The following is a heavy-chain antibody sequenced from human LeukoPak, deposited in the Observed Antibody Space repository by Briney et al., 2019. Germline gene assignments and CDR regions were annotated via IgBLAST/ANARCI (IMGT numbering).Heavy chain of an antibody. CDR1: GYSFTSYW. CDR3: ARQVGNYDSSGYGPSGYYYYYYMDV. J-gene: IGHJ6*03. CDR2: IYPGDSDA. Sequence: GESLRISCKGSGYSFTSYWVAWVRQMPGKGLEWMGTIYPGDSDARYSPSFRGQVTISADKSIRTAYLQWSSLKASDTAMYYCARQVGNYDSSGYGPSGYYYYYYMDVWGKGTTVTVSS. D-gene: IGHD3-22*01. V-gene: IGHV5-51*01.